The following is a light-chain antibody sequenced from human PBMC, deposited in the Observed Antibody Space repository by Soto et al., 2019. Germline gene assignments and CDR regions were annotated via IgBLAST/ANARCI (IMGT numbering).Light chain of an antibody. J-gene: IGKJ2*01. CDR2: GAS. Sequence: ESMLTQSPGTLSLSPGERATLSCRASQSVSTRYVAWYQQKPGQAPRLLIYGASIRATGIPDRCSGSGSGTDFTLTISRLEPEDFAVYYCHQFGSSPPAFTFGQGTKLEI. CDR1: QSVSTRY. V-gene: IGKV3-20*01. CDR3: HQFGSSPPAFT.